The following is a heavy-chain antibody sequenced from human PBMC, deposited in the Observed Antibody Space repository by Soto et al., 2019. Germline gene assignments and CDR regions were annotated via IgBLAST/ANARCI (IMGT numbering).Heavy chain of an antibody. Sequence: GESLKISCKGSGYSFTSYWIGCGRQMPVKGLEWMGIIYPGDSDTRYSPSFQGQVTISADKSISTAYLQMNSLRAEDTAVYYCARRDYDFWSGSGDVWGQGTTVTVSS. D-gene: IGHD3-3*01. CDR3: ARRDYDFWSGSGDV. V-gene: IGHV5-51*01. CDR1: GYSFTSYW. CDR2: IYPGDSDT. J-gene: IGHJ6*02.